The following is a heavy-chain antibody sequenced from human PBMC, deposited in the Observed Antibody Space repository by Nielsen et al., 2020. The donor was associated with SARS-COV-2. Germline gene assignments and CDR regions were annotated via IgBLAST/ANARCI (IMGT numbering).Heavy chain of an antibody. CDR3: AKGQGIAVAGTGLDY. V-gene: IGHV4-4*02. D-gene: IGHD6-19*01. J-gene: IGHJ4*02. CDR2: IYHSGST. CDR1: GGSISSSNW. Sequence: SETLSLTCAVSGGSISSSNWWNWVRKPPGKGLEWIGEIYHSGSTNSNPSLKSRVTISVDKSKNQFSLKLNSVTAADTAVYYCAKGQGIAVAGTGLDYWGQGTLVTVSS.